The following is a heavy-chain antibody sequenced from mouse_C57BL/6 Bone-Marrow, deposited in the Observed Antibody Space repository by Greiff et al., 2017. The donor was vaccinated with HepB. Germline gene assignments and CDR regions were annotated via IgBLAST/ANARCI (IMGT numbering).Heavy chain of an antibody. CDR2: IYPGSGST. J-gene: IGHJ2*01. Sequence: VQLQQPGAELVKPGASVKLSCKASGYTFTSYWMHWVKQRPGQGLEWIGDIYPGSGSTNYNEKFKSKATLTVDTSSSTAYMQLSSLTSEDSAVYYCARGTTVSYWGQGTTLTVSS. D-gene: IGHD1-1*01. V-gene: IGHV1-55*01. CDR1: GYTFTSYW. CDR3: ARGTTVSY.